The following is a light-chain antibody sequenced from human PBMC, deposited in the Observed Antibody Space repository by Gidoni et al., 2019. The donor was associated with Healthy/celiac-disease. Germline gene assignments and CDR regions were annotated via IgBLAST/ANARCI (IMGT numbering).Light chain of an antibody. CDR2: DVS. Sequence: QSALTQPASVSWSPGQSITSSCTGTSSNVGGYNYVSWYHQHPGKAPKPMIYDVSHRPSGVPDRFSGSKSGNTASLTISGLQAEDEADYYCSSYTSSSTLEVFGGGTKLTVL. V-gene: IGLV2-14*01. CDR1: SSNVGGYNY. J-gene: IGLJ3*02. CDR3: SSYTSSSTLEV.